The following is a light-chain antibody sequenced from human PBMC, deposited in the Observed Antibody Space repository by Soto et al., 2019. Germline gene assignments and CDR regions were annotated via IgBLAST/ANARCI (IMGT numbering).Light chain of an antibody. Sequence: EIVLTQSPGTLSLSPGERATLSCRASQTVPRSYLAWYQQRPGQAPRLLIYDASIRATGIPDRFSGSESGTDFTLTISSLEPEDFAVYYCHQYAWSPLTFGQGTRLEIK. V-gene: IGKV3-20*01. CDR2: DAS. J-gene: IGKJ5*01. CDR1: QTVPRSY. CDR3: HQYAWSPLT.